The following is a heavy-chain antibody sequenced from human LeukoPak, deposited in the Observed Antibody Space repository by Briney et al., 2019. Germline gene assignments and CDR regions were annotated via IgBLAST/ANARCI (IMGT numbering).Heavy chain of an antibody. CDR2: IYYSGST. J-gene: IGHJ4*02. Sequence: PSETLSLTCTVSGGSISSSSYYWVWLRQPPGKGLEWIGSIYYSGSTYYNPSLKSRVTISVDTSKNQFSLKLSSVTAADTAVYYCARLGATIHFDYWGQGTLVTVSS. D-gene: IGHD5-24*01. CDR1: GGSISSSSYY. CDR3: ARLGATIHFDY. V-gene: IGHV4-39*01.